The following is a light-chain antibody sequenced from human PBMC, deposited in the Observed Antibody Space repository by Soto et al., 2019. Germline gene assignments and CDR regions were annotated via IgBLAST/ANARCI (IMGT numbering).Light chain of an antibody. Sequence: QSALTQPASVSGSPGQSITISCTGTSSDVGGYNYVSWYQQHPGKAPKLMTYDVSNRPSGVSNRFSGSKSGNTASLTISGLQAEDGADYYCSSYTSSSTLGGVVFGGGTKLTVL. CDR3: SSYTSSSTLGGVV. CDR2: DVS. J-gene: IGLJ2*01. CDR1: SSDVGGYNY. V-gene: IGLV2-14*01.